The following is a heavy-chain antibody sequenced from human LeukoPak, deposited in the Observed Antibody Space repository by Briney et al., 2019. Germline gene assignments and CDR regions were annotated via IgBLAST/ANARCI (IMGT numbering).Heavy chain of an antibody. J-gene: IGHJ4*02. V-gene: IGHV3-7*02. CDR2: LNQDGSER. D-gene: IGHD3-10*01. Sequence: GGSLRLSCVASGFTFSSYWMSWVRETPGKGLEWVAHLNQDGSERYYVDSVKGRFTISRENVKNSLYLQMNSLRAEDTAVYYCAKCGTGSNFDYWGQGMLVTVSS. CDR3: AKCGTGSNFDY. CDR1: GFTFSSYW.